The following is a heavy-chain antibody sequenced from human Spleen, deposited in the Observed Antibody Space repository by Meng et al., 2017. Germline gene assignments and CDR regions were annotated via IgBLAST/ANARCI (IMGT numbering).Heavy chain of an antibody. Sequence: EVQLAESGGGFVKPGGSLRLSCAASGFTFSNAWMTWVRQAPGKGLEWIGRMKSNVDGGTVDYAAAVKGRFFISRDDSENTFYLQMNSLKTEDTAVYYCSGHVDYWGHGTLVTASS. CDR3: SGHVDY. CDR2: MKSNVDGGTV. V-gene: IGHV3-15*01. CDR1: GFTFSNAW. J-gene: IGHJ4*01.